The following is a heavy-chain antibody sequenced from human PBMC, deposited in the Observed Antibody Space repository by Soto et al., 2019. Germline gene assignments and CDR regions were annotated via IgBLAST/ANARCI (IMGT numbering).Heavy chain of an antibody. J-gene: IGHJ4*02. Sequence: PGGSLRLSCAASGFTFSSYGMHWVRQAPGKGLEWVAVISYDGSNKYYADSVKGRFTISRDNSKNTLYLQMNSLRAEDTAVYYCARSAYYDSSRYYPDFDYWGQGTLVTVSS. CDR3: ARSAYYDSSRYYPDFDY. CDR1: GFTFSSYG. D-gene: IGHD3-22*01. V-gene: IGHV3-30*03. CDR2: ISYDGSNK.